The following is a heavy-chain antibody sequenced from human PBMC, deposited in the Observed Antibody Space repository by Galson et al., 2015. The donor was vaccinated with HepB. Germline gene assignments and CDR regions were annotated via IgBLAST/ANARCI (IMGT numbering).Heavy chain of an antibody. CDR3: ARERFMDV. V-gene: IGHV3-53*01. CDR2: IYSGGAT. CDR1: EFTLSSTH. Sequence: SLRLSCAASEFTLSSTHLTWVRQAPGTGLEWVALIYSGGATEYADSVKGRFTISRDNFKNTVYLQMNSLGVEDTAIYYCARERFMDVWGRGTTVTVSS. J-gene: IGHJ6*04.